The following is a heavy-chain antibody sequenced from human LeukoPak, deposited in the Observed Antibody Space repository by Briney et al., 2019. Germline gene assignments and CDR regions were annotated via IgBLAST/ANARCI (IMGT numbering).Heavy chain of an antibody. CDR1: GFTFSSYG. J-gene: IGHJ6*03. D-gene: IGHD3-3*01. Sequence: GGSLRLSCAASGFTFSSYGMHWVRQAPGKGLEWVAFIRYDGSNKYYADSVKGRFTISRDNSKNTLYLQMNSLRAEDTAVYYCAKDPANYDFWSEGDYYYMDVWGKGTTVTVSS. CDR3: AKDPANYDFWSEGDYYYMDV. V-gene: IGHV3-30*02. CDR2: IRYDGSNK.